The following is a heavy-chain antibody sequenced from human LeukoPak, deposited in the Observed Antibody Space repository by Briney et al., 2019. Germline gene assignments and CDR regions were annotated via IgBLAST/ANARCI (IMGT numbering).Heavy chain of an antibody. V-gene: IGHV3-21*01. J-gene: IGHJ4*02. CDR2: ISNSSSYI. D-gene: IGHD3-16*01. CDR1: GFTFSSYS. CDR3: ARDPHWGGGSFDY. Sequence: GGSLRLSCAASGFTFSSYSMNWVRQAPGKGLEWVSSISNSSSYIYYADSVKGRFTISRDNAKNSLYLQMNSLRAEDTAVYYCARDPHWGGGSFDYWGQGTLVTVSS.